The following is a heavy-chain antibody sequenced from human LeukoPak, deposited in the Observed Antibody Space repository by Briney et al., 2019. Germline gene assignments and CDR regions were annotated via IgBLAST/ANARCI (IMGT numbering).Heavy chain of an antibody. D-gene: IGHD4-17*01. CDR1: GFTFSSYE. CDR2: ISGTGYTI. Sequence: GGSLRLSCAASGFTFSSYEMNWVRQAPGKGLEWVSYISGTGYTIFYADSVKGRFTISRDNAKSSLYLQMNSLRAEDTALYYCARQMTTVTSFDYWGQGTPVTVSS. CDR3: ARQMTTVTSFDY. J-gene: IGHJ4*02. V-gene: IGHV3-48*03.